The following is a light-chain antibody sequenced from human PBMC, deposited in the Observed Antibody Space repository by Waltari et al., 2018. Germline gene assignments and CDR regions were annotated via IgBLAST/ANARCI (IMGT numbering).Light chain of an antibody. V-gene: IGLV2-8*01. Sequence: QSALTQPPSASGSPGQSVTISCTGTNRDVGGIAHVSWYQLHPGKAPKLRIYEVAKRPSGVPDRFSGSKSANTASLTVSDLQPEDEADYYCSSYGGSNNVLFGGWTKLTVL. CDR3: SSYGGSNNVL. CDR2: EVA. CDR1: NRDVGGIAH. J-gene: IGLJ2*01.